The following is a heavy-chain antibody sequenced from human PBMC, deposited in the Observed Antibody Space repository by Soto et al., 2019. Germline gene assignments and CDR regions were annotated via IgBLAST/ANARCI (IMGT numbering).Heavy chain of an antibody. Sequence: GGSLRLSCAASGFTFSSYSMNWVRQAPGKGLEWVSYISSSSSTIYYADSVKGRFTISRHNAKNSLYLQMNSLRADDTAVYYCARDETSWCGELLLLSPLWYWGQGTLVTVSS. CDR2: ISSSSSTI. D-gene: IGHD3-10*01. CDR1: GFTFSSYS. J-gene: IGHJ4*02. V-gene: IGHV3-48*01. CDR3: ARDETSWCGELLLLSPLWY.